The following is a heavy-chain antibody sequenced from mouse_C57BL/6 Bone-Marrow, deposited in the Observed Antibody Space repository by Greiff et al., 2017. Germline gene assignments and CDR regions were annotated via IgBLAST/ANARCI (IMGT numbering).Heavy chain of an antibody. CDR2: ISYDGSN. D-gene: IGHD2-3*01. Sequence: EVQLVESGPGLVKPSQSLSLTCSVTGYSITSGYYRNWIRQFPGNKLEWMGYISYDGSNNYNPSLKNRISITRDTSKNQFFLKLNSVHTEDTATYYCARWLLHAMDYWGQGTSVTVSS. J-gene: IGHJ4*01. CDR3: ARWLLHAMDY. CDR1: GYSITSGYY. V-gene: IGHV3-6*01.